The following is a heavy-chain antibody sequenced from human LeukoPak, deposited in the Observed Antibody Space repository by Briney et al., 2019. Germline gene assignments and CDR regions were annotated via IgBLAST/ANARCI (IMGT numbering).Heavy chain of an antibody. V-gene: IGHV1-8*03. D-gene: IGHD4-11*01. CDR1: GYTFTSYD. Sequence: ASVKVSCKASGYTFTSYDINWVRQATGQGLEWMGWMNPNSGNTGYAQKFQGRVTITRNTSINTAYMELSSLRSEDTAVYYCARARSYSNYVGYYYYYMDVWGKGTTVTVSS. CDR3: ARARSYSNYVGYYYYYMDV. CDR2: MNPNSGNT. J-gene: IGHJ6*03.